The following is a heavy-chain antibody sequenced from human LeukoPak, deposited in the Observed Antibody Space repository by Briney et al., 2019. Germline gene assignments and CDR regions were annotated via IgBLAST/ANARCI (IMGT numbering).Heavy chain of an antibody. Sequence: GGSLRLSCAASGFTFSSYWMSWVRQAPGKGVEGVADIKQDGSEKYYVDSVKGRFTISRDNAKNSLYLQMNSLRAEDTAVYYCAREALLGAIDYWGQGTLVTVSS. D-gene: IGHD3-10*01. CDR2: IKQDGSEK. CDR3: AREALLGAIDY. V-gene: IGHV3-7*01. J-gene: IGHJ4*02. CDR1: GFTFSSYW.